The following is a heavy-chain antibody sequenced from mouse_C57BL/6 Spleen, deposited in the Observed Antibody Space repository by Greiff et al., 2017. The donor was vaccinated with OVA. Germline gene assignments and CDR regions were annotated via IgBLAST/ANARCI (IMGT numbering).Heavy chain of an antibody. V-gene: IGHV1-18*01. CDR2: INPNNGGT. J-gene: IGHJ1*03. CDR3: SRGGTGFFWYFDV. Sequence: VQLQQSGPELVKPGASVKIPCKASGYTFTDYNMDWVKQSHGKSLEWIGDINPNNGGTIYNQKFKGKATLTVDKSSSTAYMELRSLTSYDTAVFYCSRGGTGFFWYFDVWGTGTTVTVSS. CDR1: GYTFTDYN. D-gene: IGHD4-1*01.